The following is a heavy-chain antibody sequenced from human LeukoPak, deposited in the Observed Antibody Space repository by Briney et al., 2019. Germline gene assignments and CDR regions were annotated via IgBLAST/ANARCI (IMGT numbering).Heavy chain of an antibody. CDR2: ISLSGHT. Sequence: SETLSLTCDVSGGSISRTNWWSWVRQSPGQGLEWIGEISLSGHTNYNPSLQSRVTMSLDGSKNQVSLDLASVTDADTAVYYCSRESGAFSPFGYWGQGTLVTVHS. D-gene: IGHD1-26*01. J-gene: IGHJ4*02. CDR3: SRESGAFSPFGY. V-gene: IGHV4-4*02. CDR1: GGSISRTNW.